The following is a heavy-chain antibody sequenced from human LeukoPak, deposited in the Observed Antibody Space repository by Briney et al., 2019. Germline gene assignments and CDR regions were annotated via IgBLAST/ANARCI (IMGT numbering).Heavy chain of an antibody. CDR2: IKQDGSEK. Sequence: QAGGSLRLSCAVSGFSVSGYWMTWVRQAPGKGLEWVANIKQDGSEKNYVDSVKGRFTISRDNAENSLFLQMNRLRVEDTAVYYCAREWQGGIAAAGTRIEGDYWGQGTLVAVSS. V-gene: IGHV3-7*01. J-gene: IGHJ4*02. CDR1: GFSVSGYW. D-gene: IGHD6-13*01. CDR3: AREWQGGIAAAGTRIEGDY.